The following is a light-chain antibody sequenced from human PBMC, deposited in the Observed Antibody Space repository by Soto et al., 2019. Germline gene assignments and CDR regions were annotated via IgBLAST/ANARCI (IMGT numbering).Light chain of an antibody. CDR3: QQYNSYSLT. CDR1: QSITSW. V-gene: IGKV1-5*03. Sequence: DIQMTQSPSTLSASVGDRVTITCRASQSITSWLAWYQQKPGKAPNLLIYKASSLESGVPSRFSGNGSGTEFTLTISSLQPDDFATYYCQQYNSYSLTFGGGTKVEIK. CDR2: KAS. J-gene: IGKJ4*01.